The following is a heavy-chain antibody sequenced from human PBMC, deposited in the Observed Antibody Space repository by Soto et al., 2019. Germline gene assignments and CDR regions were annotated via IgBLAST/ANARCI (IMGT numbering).Heavy chain of an antibody. J-gene: IGHJ3*02. CDR1: GYTFTSYG. D-gene: IGHD6-19*01. V-gene: IGHV1-18*01. Sequence: GASVKVSCKASGYTFTSYGISWVRHAPGQGLEWMGWISAYNGNTNYAQKLQGRVTITTDTSTSTAYMELRSLRSDDTAVYYCARVGIAVAGGAFDIWGQGTMVTVSS. CDR3: ARVGIAVAGGAFDI. CDR2: ISAYNGNT.